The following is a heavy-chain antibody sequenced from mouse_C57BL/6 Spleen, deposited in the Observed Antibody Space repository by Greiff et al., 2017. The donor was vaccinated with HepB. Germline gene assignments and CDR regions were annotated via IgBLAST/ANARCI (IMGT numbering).Heavy chain of an antibody. CDR2: IHPNSGST. V-gene: IGHV1-64*01. J-gene: IGHJ4*01. D-gene: IGHD2-4*01. Sequence: VKLQQPGAELVKPGASVKLSCKASGYTFTSYWMHWVKQRPGQGLEWIGMIHPNSGSTNYNEKFKSKATLTVDKSSSTAYMQLSSLTSEDSAVYYCARYPMIKGAMDYWGQGTSVTVSS. CDR1: GYTFTSYW. CDR3: ARYPMIKGAMDY.